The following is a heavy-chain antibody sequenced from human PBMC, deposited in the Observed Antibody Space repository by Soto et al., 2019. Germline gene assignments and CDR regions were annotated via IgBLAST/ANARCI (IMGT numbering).Heavy chain of an antibody. D-gene: IGHD2-15*01. V-gene: IGHV3-30-3*01. CDR2: ISYDGSNK. CDR3: ARGGYCSGGSCYLRRWFDP. CDR1: GFTFSSYA. Sequence: QVQLVESGGGVVQPGRSLRLSCAASGFTFSSYAMHWVRQAPGKGLVWVAVISYDGSNKYYADSVKGRFTISRDNSKNTLYLQMNSLRAEDTAVYYCARGGYCSGGSCYLRRWFDPWGQGTLVTVSS. J-gene: IGHJ5*02.